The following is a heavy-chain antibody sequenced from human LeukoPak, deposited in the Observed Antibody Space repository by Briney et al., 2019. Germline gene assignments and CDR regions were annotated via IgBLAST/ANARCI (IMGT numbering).Heavy chain of an antibody. J-gene: IGHJ4*02. Sequence: PSETLSLTCAVYGGSFSGYYWSWIRQPPGKGLEWIGSIYYSGSTYYNPSLKSRVTISVDTSKNQFSLKLSSVTAADTAVYYCARQASGSPHLWGQGTLVTASS. CDR2: IYYSGST. CDR3: ARQASGSPHL. D-gene: IGHD1-26*01. V-gene: IGHV4-34*01. CDR1: GGSFSGYY.